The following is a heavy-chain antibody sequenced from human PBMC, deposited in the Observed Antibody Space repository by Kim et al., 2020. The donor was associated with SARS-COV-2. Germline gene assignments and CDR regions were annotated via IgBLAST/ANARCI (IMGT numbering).Heavy chain of an antibody. Sequence: NHDPSLKGRVTLPVDTSKNQFSLKRSSVTAADTAVYYCARAREEPEYYFDYWGQGTLVTVSS. D-gene: IGHD1-26*01. J-gene: IGHJ4*02. V-gene: IGHV4-34*09. CDR3: ARAREEPEYYFDY.